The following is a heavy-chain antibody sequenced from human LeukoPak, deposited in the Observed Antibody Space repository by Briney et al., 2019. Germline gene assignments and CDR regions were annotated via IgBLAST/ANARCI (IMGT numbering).Heavy chain of an antibody. Sequence: GGSLRLSCAASGFTFSSYAMSWVRQAPGKGLEWVSAISGSGGSTYYADSVKGRFTISRDNSRNTLYLQMNSLRAEDTAVYYCAKNSGSGWYNHFDYWGQGTLVTVSS. CDR3: AKNSGSGWYNHFDY. CDR1: GFTFSSYA. CDR2: ISGSGGST. V-gene: IGHV3-23*01. D-gene: IGHD6-19*01. J-gene: IGHJ4*02.